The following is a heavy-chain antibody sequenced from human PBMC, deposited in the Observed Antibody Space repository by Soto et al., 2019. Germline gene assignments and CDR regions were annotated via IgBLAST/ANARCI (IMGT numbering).Heavy chain of an antibody. Sequence: QVQLVQSGAEVKKPGSSVKVSCKASGGTFSSYAITWVRQAPGQGLEWMGGTIPFFGTINYAQKFQGRVTITADGSTSTAYMDLISLRSEDTAVYYCATADYYAGSDYYPLHGAFDIWGQGTMVTVSS. J-gene: IGHJ3*02. CDR2: TIPFFGTI. CDR3: ATADYYAGSDYYPLHGAFDI. D-gene: IGHD3-22*01. V-gene: IGHV1-69*12. CDR1: GGTFSSYA.